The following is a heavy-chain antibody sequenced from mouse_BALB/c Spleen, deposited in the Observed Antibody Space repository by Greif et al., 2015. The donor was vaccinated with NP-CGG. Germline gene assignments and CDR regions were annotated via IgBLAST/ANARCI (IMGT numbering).Heavy chain of an antibody. CDR1: GYTFTSYV. CDR3: AGLRRGFAMDY. CDR2: INPYNDGT. D-gene: IGHD2-12*01. V-gene: IGHV1-14*01. J-gene: IGHJ4*01. Sequence: VQLQQSGPELVKPGASVKMSCKASGYTFTSYVMHWVKQKPGQGLEWIGYINPYNDGTKYNEKFKGKATLTSDKSSSTGYMELSSLTPEDSAVYYCAGLRRGFAMDYWGQGTSVTVSS.